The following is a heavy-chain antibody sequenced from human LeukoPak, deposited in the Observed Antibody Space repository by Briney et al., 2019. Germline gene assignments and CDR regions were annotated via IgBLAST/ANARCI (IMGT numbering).Heavy chain of an antibody. CDR2: IYASGST. V-gene: IGHV4-4*07. Sequence: SSETLSLTCTVSGGSISSYYWSWIRQPAGKRLEWIGRIYASGSTNYNPSLKYRVTITADTSKNQLSLKLSSVTAADTAVYYCAGAPAGSLDWLSPFDYWGQGTLVTVSS. CDR3: AGAPAGSLDWLSPFDY. CDR1: GGSISSYY. J-gene: IGHJ4*02. D-gene: IGHD3/OR15-3a*01.